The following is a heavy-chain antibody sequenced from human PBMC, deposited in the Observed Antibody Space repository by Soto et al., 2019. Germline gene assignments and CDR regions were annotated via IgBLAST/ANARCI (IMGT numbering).Heavy chain of an antibody. Sequence: QVQLQESGPGLVKPSQTLSLTCAISGDSVSSNSAAWNWIRLSPSRGLEWLARTYYRSRWYNDYAVSVRSRITVNPDTSNNQFSPRQTSVTPEDTAVYYCAGTTSHQWYYMDVWGKGTTVTVSS. CDR3: AGTTSHQWYYMDV. D-gene: IGHD1-7*01. J-gene: IGHJ6*03. CDR2: TYYRSRWYN. CDR1: GDSVSSNSAA. V-gene: IGHV6-1*01.